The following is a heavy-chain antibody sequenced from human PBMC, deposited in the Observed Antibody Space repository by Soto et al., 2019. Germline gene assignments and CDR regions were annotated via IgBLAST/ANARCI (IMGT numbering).Heavy chain of an antibody. Sequence: GGSLRLSCAASGFTFSSYAMSWVRQAPGKGLEWVSAISGSGGSTYYADSVKGRFTISRDNSKNTLYLQMNSLRAEDTAVYYCANTLGPFNTIFGVGPFDYWGQGTLVTVSS. CDR3: ANTLGPFNTIFGVGPFDY. V-gene: IGHV3-23*01. CDR1: GFTFSSYA. CDR2: ISGSGGST. D-gene: IGHD3-3*01. J-gene: IGHJ4*02.